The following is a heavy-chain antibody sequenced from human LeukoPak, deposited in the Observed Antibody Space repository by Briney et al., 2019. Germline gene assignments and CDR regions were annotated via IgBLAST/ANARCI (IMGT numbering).Heavy chain of an antibody. CDR3: ARDWGAGYSSGWLIYNWFDP. V-gene: IGHV4-39*07. CDR1: GGSISSSDYY. CDR2: IYYSVTT. Sequence: SETLSLTCTVSGGSISSSDYYWGWIRQPPGKGLEWIGSIYYSVTTYYNPSLKNRVTISIDTSKNQFSLKLSSVTAADTAVYYCARDWGAGYSSGWLIYNWFDPWGQGTLVTVSS. D-gene: IGHD6-19*01. J-gene: IGHJ5*02.